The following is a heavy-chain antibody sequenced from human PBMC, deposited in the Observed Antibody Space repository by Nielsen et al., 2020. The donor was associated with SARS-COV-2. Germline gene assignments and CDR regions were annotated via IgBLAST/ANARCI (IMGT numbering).Heavy chain of an antibody. D-gene: IGHD2-8*02. Sequence: GGSLRLSCGASGFTISSSFMSWIRQAPGKGLEWVSYISGSGSYTNYADSLKGRFTISRDNAKNSLYLQMDSLRAEDTAFYYCARSGHCNGGICYFTEYFQDWGQGTLVTVSS. V-gene: IGHV3-11*03. CDR2: ISGSGSYT. CDR3: ARSGHCNGGICYFTEYFQD. CDR1: GFTISSSF. J-gene: IGHJ1*01.